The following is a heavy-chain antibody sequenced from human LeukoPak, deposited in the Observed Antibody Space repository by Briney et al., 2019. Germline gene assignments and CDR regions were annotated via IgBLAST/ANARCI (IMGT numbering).Heavy chain of an antibody. CDR2: SSAYNSNT. D-gene: IGHD3-3*01. CDR3: ARWYDSGWYFDL. J-gene: IGHJ2*01. V-gene: IGHV1-18*04. Sequence: GASVKVSCKASGYTFTDYYIHWVRQAPGQGLEWMGCSSAYNSNTNYAHQLHGRVTMTTDTPTRTAYMELRSLRSDDTAVYYCARWYDSGWYFDLWGRGTLVTVSS. CDR1: GYTFTDYY.